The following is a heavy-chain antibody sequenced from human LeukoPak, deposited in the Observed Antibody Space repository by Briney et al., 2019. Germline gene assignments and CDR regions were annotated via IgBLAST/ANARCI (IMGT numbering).Heavy chain of an antibody. J-gene: IGHJ4*02. V-gene: IGHV4-31*03. D-gene: IGHD4-17*01. Sequence: NPSETLSLTCTVSGGSISSGGYYWSWIRQHPGKGLEWIGYIYYSGSTYYNPSLKSRVTISVDTSKNQFSLKLSSVTAADTAVYYCARGLDDYGDSFDYWGQGTLVTVSS. CDR1: GGSISSGGYY. CDR3: ARGLDDYGDSFDY. CDR2: IYYSGST.